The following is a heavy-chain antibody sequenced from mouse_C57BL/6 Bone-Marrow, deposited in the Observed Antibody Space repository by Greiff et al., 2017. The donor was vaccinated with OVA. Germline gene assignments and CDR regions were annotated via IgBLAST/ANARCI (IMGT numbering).Heavy chain of an antibody. J-gene: IGHJ3*01. CDR1: GYSITSGYD. Sequence: EVKLQESGPGMVKPSQSLSLTCTVTGYSITSGYDWHWIRHFPGNKLEWMGYISYRGSTNYNPSLKSRISITHDTSKNHFFLKLNSVTTEDTATYYCARGDGYSWFAYWGQGTLVTVSA. CDR2: ISYRGST. D-gene: IGHD2-3*01. CDR3: ARGDGYSWFAY. V-gene: IGHV3-1*01.